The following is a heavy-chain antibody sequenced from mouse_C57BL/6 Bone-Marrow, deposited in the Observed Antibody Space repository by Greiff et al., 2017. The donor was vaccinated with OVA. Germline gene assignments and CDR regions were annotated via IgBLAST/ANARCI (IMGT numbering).Heavy chain of an antibody. Sequence: QVQLKQSGPELVKPGASVKISCKASGYAFSSSWMNWVKQRPGKGLEWIGRIYPGDGDTNYNGKFKGKATLTADKSSSTAYMQLSSLTSEDSAVYFCARMRGYGNYVVDYWGQGTTLTVSS. J-gene: IGHJ2*01. CDR3: ARMRGYGNYVVDY. V-gene: IGHV1-82*01. CDR2: IYPGDGDT. CDR1: GYAFSSSW. D-gene: IGHD2-10*02.